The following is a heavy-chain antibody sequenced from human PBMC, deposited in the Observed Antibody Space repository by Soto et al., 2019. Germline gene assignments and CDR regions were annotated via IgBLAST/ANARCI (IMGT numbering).Heavy chain of an antibody. CDR2: IYYSGST. D-gene: IGHD6-13*01. CDR3: ARRQQLVLAAFDI. J-gene: IGHJ3*02. CDR1: GGSISSSSYY. Sequence: SEPLSLTCTVSGGSISSSSYYWGWIRQPPGKGLEWIGSIYYSGSTYYNPSLKSRVTISVDTSKNQFSLKLSSVTAADTAVYYCARRQQLVLAAFDICGQVTLVTVSS. V-gene: IGHV4-39*01.